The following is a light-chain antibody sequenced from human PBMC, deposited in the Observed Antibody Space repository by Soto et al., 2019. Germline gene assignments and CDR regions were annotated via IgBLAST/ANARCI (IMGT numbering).Light chain of an antibody. J-gene: IGLJ3*02. CDR3: SSYTSSSALV. V-gene: IGLV2-14*01. CDR1: SSDVGGYNY. Sequence: QSALTQPASVSGSPGQSITISCTGTSSDVGGYNYVSWYQQQPGTAPKLMIYDVRNRPSGVSNCFSCTKSGNTASLTISGLPDEDEADYYCSSYTSSSALVFGGGTKLTVL. CDR2: DVR.